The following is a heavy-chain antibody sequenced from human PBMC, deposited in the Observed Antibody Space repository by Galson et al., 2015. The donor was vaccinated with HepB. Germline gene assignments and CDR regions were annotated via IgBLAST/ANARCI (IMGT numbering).Heavy chain of an antibody. J-gene: IGHJ4*02. V-gene: IGHV6-1*01. CDR1: GDSVSSNSAA. CDR2: TYYRSKWYN. D-gene: IGHD6-19*01. CDR3: AREVIAVAGVLPSRPLDY. Sequence: CAISGDSVSSNSAAWNWIRQSPSRGLEWLGRTYYRSKWYNDYAVSVKSRITINPDTSKNQFSLQLNSVTPEDTAVYYCAREVIAVAGVLPSRPLDYWGQGTLVTVSS.